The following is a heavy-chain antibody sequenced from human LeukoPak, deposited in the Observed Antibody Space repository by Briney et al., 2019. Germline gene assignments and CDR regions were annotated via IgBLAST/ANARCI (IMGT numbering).Heavy chain of an antibody. D-gene: IGHD6-19*01. CDR3: ATDGRSSGWYGFDY. Sequence: GGSLRLSCAASGFTFSSYSLNWVRQAPGKGLEWVSSISTSSSYIYYADSVKGRFTISRDNARSSLYLQMNNLRAEDTAVYYCATDGRSSGWYGFDYWGQGTLVTVSS. CDR1: GFTFSSYS. J-gene: IGHJ4*02. CDR2: ISTSSSYI. V-gene: IGHV3-21*01.